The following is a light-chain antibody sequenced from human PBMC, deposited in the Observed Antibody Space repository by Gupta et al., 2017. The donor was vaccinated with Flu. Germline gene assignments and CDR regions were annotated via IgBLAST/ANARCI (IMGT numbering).Light chain of an antibody. CDR2: EIR. CDR1: DLETKS. J-gene: IGLJ3*02. CDR3: QVWDSSSDWV. Sequence: YVLTQPPSVSVAPRQTAPITCGGSDLETKSVHWYQQKPGQAHVLVVYEIRDRPSGIPERFSGSISGNTATLAIRRVEAGDEADYWCQVWDSSSDWVFGGGTKLTVL. V-gene: IGLV3-21*02.